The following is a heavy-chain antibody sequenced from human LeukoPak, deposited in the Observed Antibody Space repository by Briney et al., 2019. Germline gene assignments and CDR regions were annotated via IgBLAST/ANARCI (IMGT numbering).Heavy chain of an antibody. CDR3: ARDLYYDSSGAAAFDI. CDR1: GFTFSSYE. CDR2: LNSDGSST. D-gene: IGHD3-22*01. Sequence: GGSLRLSCAASGFTFSSYEMNWVRQAPGKGLVWVSRLNSDGSSTNYADSVKGRFTISRDNAKNTLYLQMNSLRAEDTAVYYCARDLYYDSSGAAAFDIWGQGTMVTVSS. V-gene: IGHV3-74*01. J-gene: IGHJ3*02.